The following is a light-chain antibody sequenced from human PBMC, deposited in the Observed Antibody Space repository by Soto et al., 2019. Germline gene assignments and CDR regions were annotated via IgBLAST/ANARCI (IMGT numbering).Light chain of an antibody. Sequence: EIVLTQSPATLSLSPGERATLSCRASQSVSSYLAWYQQKPGQAPRLLIYDASNRATGIPARFSGSGSGTDFALTISSLEPEDFAVYYCQQRTKWPLTFGEGTMVEIK. CDR3: QQRTKWPLT. CDR2: DAS. J-gene: IGKJ4*02. V-gene: IGKV3-11*01. CDR1: QSVSSY.